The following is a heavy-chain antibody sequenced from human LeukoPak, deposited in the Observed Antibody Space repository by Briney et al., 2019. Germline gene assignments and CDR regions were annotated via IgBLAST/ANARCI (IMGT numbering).Heavy chain of an antibody. J-gene: IGHJ5*02. CDR2: IYYSGST. V-gene: IGHV4-39*01. CDR3: ARHLFAAAGLNWFDP. CDR1: GGSLSSYY. D-gene: IGHD6-13*01. Sequence: SETLSLTCSVSGGSLSSYYWGWIRQPPGKGLEWIGSIYYSGSTYYNPSLKSRVTISVDTSKNQFSLKLSSVTAADTAVYYCARHLFAAAGLNWFDPWGQGTLVTVSS.